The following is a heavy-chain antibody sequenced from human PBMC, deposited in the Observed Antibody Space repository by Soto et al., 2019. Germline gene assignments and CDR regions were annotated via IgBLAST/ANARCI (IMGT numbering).Heavy chain of an antibody. CDR3: AHRPPEGCSGGSCYDI. V-gene: IGHV2-5*01. D-gene: IGHD2-15*01. CDR2: IYWNDDK. CDR1: GFSLSTSGVA. Sequence: SGPTLVMPTQTLTLTCTFSGFSLSTSGVAVGWIRQPPGKALEWLALIYWNDDKRYSHSLQSRLTITNDNSKNQVVHRMSNMDPVDTGTYYCAHRPPEGCSGGSCYDIWGQGTMVTVSS. J-gene: IGHJ4*02.